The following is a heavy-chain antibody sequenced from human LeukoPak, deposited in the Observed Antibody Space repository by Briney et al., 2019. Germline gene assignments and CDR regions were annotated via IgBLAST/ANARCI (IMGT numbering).Heavy chain of an antibody. Sequence: NASETLSLTCAVSGGSISSGGYSWSWIRQPPGKGLEWIGYIYHSGSTYYNPSPKSRVTISVDRSKNQFSLKLSSVTAADTAVYYCARGGIFGVDAFDIWGQGTMVTVSS. CDR2: IYHSGST. CDR1: GGSISSGGYS. D-gene: IGHD3-3*01. J-gene: IGHJ3*02. V-gene: IGHV4-30-2*01. CDR3: ARGGIFGVDAFDI.